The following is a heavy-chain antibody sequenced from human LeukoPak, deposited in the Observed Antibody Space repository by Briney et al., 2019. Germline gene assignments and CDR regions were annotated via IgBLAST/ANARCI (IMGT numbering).Heavy chain of an antibody. CDR2: ISGSGVST. CDR3: AKAPANYVDTAMGTFDY. J-gene: IGHJ4*02. Sequence: PGGSLRLSCAASGFTFSSYAMSWVRQAPGKGLEWVSAISGSGVSTYYADSVKGRFTISRDNSKNTLYLQMNSLTAEDTAIYYCAKAPANYVDTAMGTFDYWGQGTLVTVSS. CDR1: GFTFSSYA. V-gene: IGHV3-23*01. D-gene: IGHD5-18*01.